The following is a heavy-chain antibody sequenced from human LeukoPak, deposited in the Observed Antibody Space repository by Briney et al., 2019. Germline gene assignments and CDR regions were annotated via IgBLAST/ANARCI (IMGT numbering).Heavy chain of an antibody. D-gene: IGHD1-26*01. V-gene: IGHV3-48*02. CDR3: ARVGDNYFDY. CDR2: ISSSSSSI. CDR1: GFIFHTYN. Sequence: PGGSLRLSCAASGFIFHTYNMKWVRQAPGKGLEWVSYISSSSSSIYFADSVKGRFTISRDNAKNSLYLQMDSLTDEDTAVYYCARVGDNYFDYWGQGTLVTVSS. J-gene: IGHJ4*02.